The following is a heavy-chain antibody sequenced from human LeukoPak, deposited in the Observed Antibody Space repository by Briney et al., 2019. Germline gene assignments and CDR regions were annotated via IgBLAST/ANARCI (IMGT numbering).Heavy chain of an antibody. J-gene: IGHJ4*02. CDR2: ISGSGGYT. CDR3: AKAEGKNPTGGWWLD. CDR1: GFTFSTYA. V-gene: IGHV3-23*01. D-gene: IGHD6-19*01. Sequence: PGGSLRLSCAASGFTFSTYAMTWVRQAPGKGLESVSAISGSGGYTYYTDSVKGRFTISRDNSKNTLYLQMNSLRADDTAIYYCAKAEGKNPTGGWWLDWGQGTLVTVSS.